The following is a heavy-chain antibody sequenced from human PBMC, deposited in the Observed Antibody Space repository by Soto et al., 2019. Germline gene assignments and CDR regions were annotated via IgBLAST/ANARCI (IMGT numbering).Heavy chain of an antibody. J-gene: IGHJ4*02. CDR1: GFTFSSYG. CDR2: ISDDGNNK. D-gene: IGHD6-13*01. Sequence: GGSLRLPCAASGFTFSSYGMHWVRQAPGKGLEWVAVISDDGNNKYYVDSLKGRFTISRDNSKNTVYLQMNSLRAEDTAVYYCAKDRYTSNWYGGYFHYWGQGTLVTVSS. CDR3: AKDRYTSNWYGGYFHY. V-gene: IGHV3-30*18.